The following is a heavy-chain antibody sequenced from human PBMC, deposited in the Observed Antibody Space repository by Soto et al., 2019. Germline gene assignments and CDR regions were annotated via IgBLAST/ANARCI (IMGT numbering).Heavy chain of an antibody. D-gene: IGHD2-21*01. J-gene: IGHJ4*02. Sequence: SETLSLTCAVYGGSFSGYYWSWIRQPPGKGLEWIGEINHSGSTNYNPSIKSRVTISVDTSKNQFSLKLSSVTAADTAVYYCARVANFADYWGQGTLVTVSS. CDR3: ARVANFADY. CDR1: GGSFSGYY. CDR2: INHSGST. V-gene: IGHV4-34*01.